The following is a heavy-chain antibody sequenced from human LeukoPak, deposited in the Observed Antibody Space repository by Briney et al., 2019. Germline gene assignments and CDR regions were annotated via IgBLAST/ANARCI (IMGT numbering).Heavy chain of an antibody. V-gene: IGHV4-38-2*02. CDR2: MYHSGST. CDR3: ARGAIIVGGSYYMDV. J-gene: IGHJ6*03. Sequence: SETQSLTCTVSGYSISSGHYWGWIRQPPGQGLEWIGSMYHSGSTYYNPPLKSRVTVSEDTSKNQFSLKLRSVTAADTAVYYCARGAIIVGGSYYMDVWGKGTTVTVSS. D-gene: IGHD1-26*01. CDR1: GYSISSGHY.